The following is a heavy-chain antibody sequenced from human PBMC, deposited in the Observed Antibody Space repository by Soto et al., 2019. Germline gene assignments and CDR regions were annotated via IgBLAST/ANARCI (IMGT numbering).Heavy chain of an antibody. CDR1: GFTFSSYG. Sequence: QVQLVESGGGVVQPGRSLRLSCAASGFTFSSYGMHWVRQAPGKGLEWVAVISYDGSNKYYADSVKGRFTISRDNSKNTLYLQMNSLRAEDTTVYYCAKSGVTPRQEYYFDYWGQGTLVTVSS. D-gene: IGHD3-10*01. CDR2: ISYDGSNK. V-gene: IGHV3-30*18. J-gene: IGHJ4*02. CDR3: AKSGVTPRQEYYFDY.